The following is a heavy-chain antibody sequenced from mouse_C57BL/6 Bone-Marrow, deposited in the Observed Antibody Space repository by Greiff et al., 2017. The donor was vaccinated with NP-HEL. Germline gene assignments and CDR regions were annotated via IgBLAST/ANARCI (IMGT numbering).Heavy chain of an antibody. V-gene: IGHV1-15*01. CDR1: GYTFTDYE. D-gene: IGHD3-2*02. CDR2: IDPETGGT. CDR3: TRWEAQATFDY. J-gene: IGHJ2*01. Sequence: QVQLQQSGAELVRPGASVTLSCKASGYTFTDYEMHWVKQTPVHGLEWIGAIDPETGGTAYNQKFKGKAILTADKSSSTAYMELRSLTSEDSAVYYCTRWEAQATFDYWGQGTTLTVSS.